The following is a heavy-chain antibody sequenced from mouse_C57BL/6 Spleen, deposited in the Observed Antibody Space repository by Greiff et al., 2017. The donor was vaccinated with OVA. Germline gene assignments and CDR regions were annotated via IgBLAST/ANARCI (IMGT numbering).Heavy chain of an antibody. CDR1: GYTFTSYW. CDR2: IDPSDSYT. D-gene: IGHD1-1*01. Sequence: VQLQQPGAELVMPGASVKLSCKASGYTFTSYWMHWVKQRPGQGLEWIGEIDPSDSYTNYNQKFQGKSTLTVDTSSSTAYMHLSSLTSEDSAVYYCARRGSSFWFAYWGQGTLVTVSA. V-gene: IGHV1-69*01. CDR3: ARRGSSFWFAY. J-gene: IGHJ3*01.